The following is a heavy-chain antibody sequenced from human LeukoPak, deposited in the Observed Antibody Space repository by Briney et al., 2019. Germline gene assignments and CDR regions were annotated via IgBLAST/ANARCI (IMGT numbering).Heavy chain of an antibody. D-gene: IGHD3-22*01. V-gene: IGHV3-48*02. CDR3: ARGFYDSSGYLSYDY. CDR1: GFTFSSYS. CDR2: ISSRSSTI. J-gene: IGHJ4*02. Sequence: GGSLRLSCAASGFTFSSYSMNWVRQAPGKGLEWVSYISSRSSTIYYADSVKGRFTISRDNAKNSLYLQMNSLRDEDTAVYYCARGFYDSSGYLSYDYWGQGTLVTVSS.